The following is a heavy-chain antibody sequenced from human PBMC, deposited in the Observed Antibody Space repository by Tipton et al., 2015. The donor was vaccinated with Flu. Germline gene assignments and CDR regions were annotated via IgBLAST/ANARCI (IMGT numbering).Heavy chain of an antibody. Sequence: GSLRLSCAASGFTVSTNYMTWVRQAPGKGLDWVSIIYDIGNTYYADSVKGRFTISRDSSENTLYLQMNSLKADDTAVYYCARGYDVFDTWGQGTMFIVSS. CDR3: ARGYDVFDT. CDR1: GFTVSTNY. D-gene: IGHD1-1*01. V-gene: IGHV3-53*01. CDR2: IYDIGNT. J-gene: IGHJ3*02.